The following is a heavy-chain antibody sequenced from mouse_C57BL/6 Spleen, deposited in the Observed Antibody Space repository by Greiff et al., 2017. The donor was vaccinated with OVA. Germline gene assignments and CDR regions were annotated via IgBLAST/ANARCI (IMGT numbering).Heavy chain of an antibody. CDR2: ISYDGSN. V-gene: IGHV3-6*01. D-gene: IGHD1-1*01. CDR1: GYSITSGYY. J-gene: IGHJ1*03. CDR3: ARGPITTVVATDWYFDV. Sequence: EVQLQESGPGLVKPSQSLSLTCSVTGYSITSGYYWHWIRQFPGNKLEWMGYISYDGSNNYNPSLKNRISITRDTSKNQFFLKLNSVTTEDTATYYCARGPITTVVATDWYFDVWGTGTTVTVSS.